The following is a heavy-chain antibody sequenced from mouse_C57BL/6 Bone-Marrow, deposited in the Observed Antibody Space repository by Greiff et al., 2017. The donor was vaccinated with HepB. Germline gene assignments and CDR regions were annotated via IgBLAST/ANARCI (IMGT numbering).Heavy chain of an antibody. V-gene: IGHV1-63*01. CDR3: ARLDGYYGFAY. D-gene: IGHD2-3*01. J-gene: IGHJ3*01. CDR2: IYPGGGYT. CDR1: GYTFTNYW. Sequence: QVQLQQSGAELVRPGTSVKMSCKASGYTFTNYWIGWAKQRPGHGLEWIGDIYPGGGYTNYNEKFKGKATLTADKSSSTAYMQFSSLTSEDSAIYYCARLDGYYGFAYWGQGTLVTVSA.